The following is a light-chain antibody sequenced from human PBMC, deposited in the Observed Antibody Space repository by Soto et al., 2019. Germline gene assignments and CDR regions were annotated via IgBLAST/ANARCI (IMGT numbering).Light chain of an antibody. V-gene: IGKV1-5*03. CDR3: QQYNSYPWT. CDR2: KAS. J-gene: IGKJ1*01. Sequence: DIQMTQSPSTLSASVGDRVTITCRASQSISSWLAWYQQKPGKAPKLLIYKASSLESGVTSRFSGSGSGTEFTLTISSLQPDDFATYYCQQYNSYPWTFGQGNKVEIK. CDR1: QSISSW.